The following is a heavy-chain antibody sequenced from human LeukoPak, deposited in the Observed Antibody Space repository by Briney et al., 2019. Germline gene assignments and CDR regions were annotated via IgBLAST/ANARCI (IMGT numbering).Heavy chain of an antibody. V-gene: IGHV3-30-3*01. CDR1: GFTFSSYA. D-gene: IGHD2-15*01. CDR2: ISYDGSNK. Sequence: PGRSLRLSCAASGFTFSSYAMHWVRQAPGKGLEWVAVISYDGSNKYYADSVKGRFTISRDNSKNTLYLQMNSLRAEDTAVYYCARDPSHFYCSGGSCYSYSGGAFQIYYYYGMDVWGQGTTVTVSS. CDR3: ARDPSHFYCSGGSCYSYSGGAFQIYYYYGMDV. J-gene: IGHJ6*02.